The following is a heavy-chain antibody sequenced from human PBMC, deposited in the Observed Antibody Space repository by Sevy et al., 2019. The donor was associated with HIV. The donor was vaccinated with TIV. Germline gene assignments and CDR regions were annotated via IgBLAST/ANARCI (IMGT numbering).Heavy chain of an antibody. J-gene: IGHJ4*02. D-gene: IGHD5-18*01. V-gene: IGHV4-59*01. Sequence: SETLSLTCTVSGGSISSYYWSWIRQPPGKGLEWIGHIYYSGSTNYNPSLKSRVTISVDTSKNQFSLKLSSVTAADTAVCYCARSRRAAMTDYWGQGTLVTVSS. CDR3: ARSRRAAMTDY. CDR1: GGSISSYY. CDR2: IYYSGST.